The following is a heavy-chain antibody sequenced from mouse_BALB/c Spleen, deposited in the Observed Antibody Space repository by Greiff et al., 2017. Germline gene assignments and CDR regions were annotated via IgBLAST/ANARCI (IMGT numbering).Heavy chain of an antibody. CDR3: ARSYGYDGYAMDY. J-gene: IGHJ4*01. V-gene: IGHV1-63*02. CDR2: IYPGGGYT. Sequence: QVQLKESGAELVRPGTSVKISCKASGYTFTNYWLGWVKQRPGHGLEWIGDIYPGGGYTNYNEKFKGKATLTADTSSSTAYMQLSSLTSEDSAVYFCARSYGYDGYAMDYWGQGTSVTVSS. CDR1: GYTFTNYW. D-gene: IGHD2-2*01.